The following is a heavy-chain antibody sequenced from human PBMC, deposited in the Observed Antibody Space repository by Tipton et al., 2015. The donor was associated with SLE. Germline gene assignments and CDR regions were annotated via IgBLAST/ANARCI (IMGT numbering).Heavy chain of an antibody. D-gene: IGHD5-24*01. J-gene: IGHJ3*02. Sequence: TLSLTCTVSGGSISSGSYYWSWIRQPAGKGLEWIGYIYTSGSTNYNPSLKSRVTISVDTSKNQFSLKLSSVTAADTAVYYCASSTPLGRDGYNWGAFDIWGQGTMVTVSS. CDR3: ASSTPLGRDGYNWGAFDI. CDR1: GGSISSGSYY. CDR2: IYTSGST. V-gene: IGHV4-61*09.